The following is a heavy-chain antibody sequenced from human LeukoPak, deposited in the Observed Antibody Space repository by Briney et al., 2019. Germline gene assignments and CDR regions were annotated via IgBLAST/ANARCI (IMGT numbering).Heavy chain of an antibody. J-gene: IGHJ3*02. V-gene: IGHV4-39*07. CDR1: GGSISSSSYY. CDR3: AREGDILTGYQLLGAFDI. D-gene: IGHD3-9*01. Sequence: SETLSLTCTVSGGSISSSSYYWGWIRQPPGKGLEWIGSIYYSGSTYYNPSLKSRVTISVDTSKNQFSLKLSSVTAADTAVYYCAREGDILTGYQLLGAFDIWGQGTMVTVSS. CDR2: IYYSGST.